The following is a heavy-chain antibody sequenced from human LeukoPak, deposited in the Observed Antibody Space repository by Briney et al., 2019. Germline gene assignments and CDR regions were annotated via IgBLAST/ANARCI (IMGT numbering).Heavy chain of an antibody. CDR2: INHSGST. CDR1: GGSFSGYY. J-gene: IGHJ5*02. D-gene: IGHD5-12*01. CDR3: ARGNSGYDWWFDP. Sequence: SETLSLTCAVYGGSFSGYYWTWIRQPPGKGLEWIGEINHSGSTDYNPSLKSRVTISVDTSKNQFSLKLSSVTAADTAVYYCARGNSGYDWWFDPWGQGTLVTVSS. V-gene: IGHV4-34*01.